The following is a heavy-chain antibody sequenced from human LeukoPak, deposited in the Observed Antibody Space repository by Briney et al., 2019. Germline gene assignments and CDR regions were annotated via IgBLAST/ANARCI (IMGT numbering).Heavy chain of an antibody. CDR1: GGTFSSYA. J-gene: IGHJ4*02. CDR2: IIPIFGTA. Sequence: GASVKVSCKASGGTFSSYAISWVRQAPGQGLEWMGRIIPIFGTANYAQKFQGRVTITADKSTSTAYMELSSLRSEDTAVYYCARYDFWSGYPDYWGQGTLVTVSS. V-gene: IGHV1-69*06. CDR3: ARYDFWSGYPDY. D-gene: IGHD3-3*01.